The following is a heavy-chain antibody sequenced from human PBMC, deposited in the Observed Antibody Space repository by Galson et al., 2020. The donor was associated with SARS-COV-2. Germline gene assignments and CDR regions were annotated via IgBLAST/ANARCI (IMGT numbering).Heavy chain of an antibody. CDR2: IYYSGST. V-gene: IGHV4-39*01. D-gene: IGHD2-15*01. CDR1: GGSISSSSYY. Sequence: SATLSLTCTVSGGSISSSSYYWGWIRQPPGKGLEWIGSIYYSGSTYYNPSLKSRVTISVDTSKNQFSLKLSSVTAADTAVYYCASTGRGYCSGGSWYGMDVWGQGTTVTVSS. J-gene: IGHJ6*02. CDR3: ASTGRGYCSGGSWYGMDV.